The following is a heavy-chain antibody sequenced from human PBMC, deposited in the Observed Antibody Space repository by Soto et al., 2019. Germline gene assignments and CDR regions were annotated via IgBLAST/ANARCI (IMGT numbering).Heavy chain of an antibody. J-gene: IGHJ4*02. CDR3: ASRARSCSGGSCYSPPLDY. Sequence: GGSLRLSCAASGFTFSSYAMSWVRQAPGKGLEWVSAISSSGGGTYYADSVKGRFTISRDNSKNTVYVQMNSLRAEDTAVYYCASRARSCSGGSCYSPPLDYWGQGTLVTVSS. CDR2: ISSSGGGT. D-gene: IGHD2-15*01. V-gene: IGHV3-23*01. CDR1: GFTFSSYA.